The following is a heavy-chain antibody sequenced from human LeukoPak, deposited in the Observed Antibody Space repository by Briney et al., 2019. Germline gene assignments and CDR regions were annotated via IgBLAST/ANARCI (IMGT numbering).Heavy chain of an antibody. Sequence: PSETLSLTCTVSGGSISSYYRSWIRQPPGKGLEWIGYIYYSGSTNYNPSLKSRVTISVDTSKNQFSLKLSSVTAADTAVYYCARHSSGCDYWGQGTLVTVSS. CDR1: GGSISSYY. V-gene: IGHV4-59*08. CDR3: ARHSSGCDY. CDR2: IYYSGST. D-gene: IGHD6-19*01. J-gene: IGHJ4*02.